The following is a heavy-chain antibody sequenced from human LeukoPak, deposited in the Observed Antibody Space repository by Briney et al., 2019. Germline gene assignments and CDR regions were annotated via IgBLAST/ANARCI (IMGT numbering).Heavy chain of an antibody. J-gene: IGHJ6*04. V-gene: IGHV3-21*01. Sequence: PGGSLRLSCAASGFTFSSYSMNWVRQAPGKGLEWVSSISSSSSYIYYADSVKGRFTISRDNAKNSPYLQMNSLRAEDTAVYYCAREGSPYYGMDVWGKGTTVTVSS. D-gene: IGHD3-10*01. CDR3: AREGSPYYGMDV. CDR1: GFTFSSYS. CDR2: ISSSSSYI.